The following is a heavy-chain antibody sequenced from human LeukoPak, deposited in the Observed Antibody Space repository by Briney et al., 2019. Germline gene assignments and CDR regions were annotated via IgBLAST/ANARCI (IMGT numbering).Heavy chain of an antibody. D-gene: IGHD3-3*01. CDR2: ISAYNGNT. CDR1: GYTFTSYG. V-gene: IGHV1-18*01. CDR3: ARDSPDFWNPTYYYYGMDV. Sequence: ASVKASCKASGYTFTSYGISWVRQAPGQGLEWMGWISAYNGNTNYAQKLQGRVTMTTDTSTSTAYMELRSLRSDDTAVYYCARDSPDFWNPTYYYYGMDVWGQGTTVTVSS. J-gene: IGHJ6*02.